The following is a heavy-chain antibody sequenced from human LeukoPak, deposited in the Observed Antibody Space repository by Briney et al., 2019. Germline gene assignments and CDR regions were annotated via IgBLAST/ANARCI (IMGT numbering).Heavy chain of an antibody. CDR1: GYSISSGYY. CDR3: ARRGVTIDY. Sequence: PSETLSLTCAVSGYSISSGYYWGWIRQPPGKGLEWIGSIYHSGSTYYNPSLKSRVTISVDTSKNQFSLKLSSVTAADTAVYYWARRGVTIDYGGRGPLVPVSS. D-gene: IGHD3-10*01. V-gene: IGHV4-38-2*01. J-gene: IGHJ4*02. CDR2: IYHSGST.